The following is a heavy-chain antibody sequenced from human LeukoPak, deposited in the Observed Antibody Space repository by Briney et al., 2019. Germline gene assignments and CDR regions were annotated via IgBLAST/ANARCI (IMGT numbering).Heavy chain of an antibody. D-gene: IGHD6-13*01. CDR1: GFTFSTFA. J-gene: IGHJ6*02. V-gene: IGHV3-64*01. CDR2: ISSNGGNT. CDR3: ARGHLAAADYYYYGMDV. Sequence: GGSLRLSCAASGFTFSTFAMNWVRQAPGKGLEYVSGISSNGGNTYYANSVKGRFTISRDNSKNTLYLQMGSLRADDMAVYYCARGHLAAADYYYYGMDVWGQGTTVTVSS.